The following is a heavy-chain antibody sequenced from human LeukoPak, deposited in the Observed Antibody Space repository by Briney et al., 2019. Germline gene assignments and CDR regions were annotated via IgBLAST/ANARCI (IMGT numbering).Heavy chain of an antibody. CDR2: ISRSSGYV. Sequence: GGSLRLSCAASGFTLSSCSMNWVRQAPGKGLEWVSSISRSSGYVFYADSMKGRFTVSRDNSKNSLYLQMNTLRAEDTAVYYCARFPEGSSTWSIDFWGRGTLVTVSS. D-gene: IGHD6-13*01. CDR1: GFTLSSCS. J-gene: IGHJ4*02. CDR3: ARFPEGSSTWSIDF. V-gene: IGHV3-21*01.